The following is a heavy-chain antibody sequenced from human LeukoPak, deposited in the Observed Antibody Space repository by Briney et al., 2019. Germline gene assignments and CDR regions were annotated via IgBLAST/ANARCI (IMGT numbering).Heavy chain of an antibody. CDR1: GFTFSSYA. V-gene: IGHV3-23*01. J-gene: IGHJ1*01. D-gene: IGHD6-13*01. CDR2: ISGSGGST. CDR3: AKPRGQADSSSYYLHFHH. Sequence: PGGSLRLSCAASGFTFSSYAMSWVRQAPGKGLGWVSAISGSGGSTYYADSVKGRFTISRDNAKNSLYLQMNSLGAEDTAVYYCAKPRGQADSSSYYLHFHHWGQGTLVTVSS.